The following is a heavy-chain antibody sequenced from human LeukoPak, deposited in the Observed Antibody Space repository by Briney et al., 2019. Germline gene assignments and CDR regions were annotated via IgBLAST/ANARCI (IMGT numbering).Heavy chain of an antibody. CDR3: VSFYETY. Sequence: PXXSLRLSCAASGNYLMHWVRQVPGEGLGWVSHINSDGSWTSYADSVKGRFTISKDNAKNTVYLQMNSLRAEDTAVYYCVSFYETYWGRGTLVTVSS. CDR2: INSDGSWT. CDR1: GNYL. D-gene: IGHD2/OR15-2a*01. J-gene: IGHJ4*02. V-gene: IGHV3-74*01.